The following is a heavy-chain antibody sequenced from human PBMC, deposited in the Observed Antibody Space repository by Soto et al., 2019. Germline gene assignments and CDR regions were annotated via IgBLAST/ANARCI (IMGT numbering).Heavy chain of an antibody. V-gene: IGHV3-13*01. D-gene: IGHD3-10*01. J-gene: IGHJ6*03. Sequence: GGSLRLSCAASGFTFSSYDMHWVRQATGKGLEWVSAIGTAGDTYYPGSVKGRFTISRENAKNSLYLQMNSLRAGDTAVYYCARFGGSGIRYYYMDVWGKGTTVTVSS. CDR2: IGTAGDT. CDR3: ARFGGSGIRYYYMDV. CDR1: GFTFSSYD.